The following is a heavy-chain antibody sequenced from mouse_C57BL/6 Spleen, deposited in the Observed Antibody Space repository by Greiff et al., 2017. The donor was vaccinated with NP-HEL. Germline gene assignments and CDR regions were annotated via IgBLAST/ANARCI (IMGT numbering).Heavy chain of an antibody. V-gene: IGHV1-62-2*01. CDR1: GYTFTEYT. CDR2: FYPGSGSI. Sequence: QVQLQQSGAELVKPGASVKLSCKASGYTFTEYTIHWVKQRSGQGLEWIGWFYPGSGSIKYNEKFKDKATLTADKSSSTVYMELSSLTSEDSAVYDCARYDPDYYGSSYDYDAMDDWGTGTSVTVSS. J-gene: IGHJ4*01. D-gene: IGHD1-1*01. CDR3: ARYDPDYYGSSYDYDAMDD.